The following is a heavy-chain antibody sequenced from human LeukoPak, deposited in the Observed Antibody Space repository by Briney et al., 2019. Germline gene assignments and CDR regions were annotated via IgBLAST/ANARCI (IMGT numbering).Heavy chain of an antibody. CDR2: INPNSGGT. V-gene: IGHV1-2*02. J-gene: IGHJ3*02. D-gene: IGHD5-12*01. CDR3: ARSTRYVDAFDI. CDR1: GYTFTGYY. Sequence: ASVKVSCKASGYTFTGYYMHWVRQAPGQGLEWMGWINPNSGGTNCAQKFQGRVTMTRDTSISTAYMELSRLRSDDTAVYYCARSTRYVDAFDIWGQGTMVTVSS.